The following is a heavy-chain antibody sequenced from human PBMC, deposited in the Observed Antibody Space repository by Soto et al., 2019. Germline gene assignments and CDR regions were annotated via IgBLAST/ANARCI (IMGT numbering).Heavy chain of an antibody. Sequence: GGSLRLSCAGSGFTFGDSYMSWIRQAPGKWLEWLSYISPGSRDPAYADSVKGRFTISRDNSKNTLFLQMNSLKAEDTAVYFCAKDGDYEHFDYWGQGTQVTVFS. CDR3: AKDGDYEHFDY. V-gene: IGHV3-11*05. CDR1: GFTFGDSY. D-gene: IGHD3-22*01. CDR2: ISPGSRDP. J-gene: IGHJ4*02.